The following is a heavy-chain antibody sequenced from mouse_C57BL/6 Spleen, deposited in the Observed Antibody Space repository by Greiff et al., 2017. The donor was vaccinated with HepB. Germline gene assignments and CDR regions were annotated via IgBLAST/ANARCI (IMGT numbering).Heavy chain of an antibody. CDR1: GYTFTDYY. CDR3: ARIDYDYDGDY. CDR2: IYPGSGNT. Sequence: QVQLQQSGAELVRPGASVKLSCKASGYTFTDYYINWVKQRPGQGLEWIARIYPGSGNTYYNEKFKGKATLTAEKSSSTAYMQLSSLTSEDSAVYFCARIDYDYDGDYWGQGTTLTVSS. D-gene: IGHD2-4*01. J-gene: IGHJ2*01. V-gene: IGHV1-76*01.